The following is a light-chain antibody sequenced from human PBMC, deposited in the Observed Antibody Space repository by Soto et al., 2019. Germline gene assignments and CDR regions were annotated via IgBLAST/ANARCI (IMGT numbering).Light chain of an antibody. V-gene: IGKV1D-12*01. CDR2: AAS. J-gene: IGKJ2*01. Sequence: DIQMTQSPSSVSASVGDRVTITCRTSQGISNWLAWYQQKPGKAPKLLIYAASNFQSGVPSTFGGSRSGTDFTLTISSLQPEDFATYYCQQANSFSHTFGRGTKLVI. CDR3: QQANSFSHT. CDR1: QGISNW.